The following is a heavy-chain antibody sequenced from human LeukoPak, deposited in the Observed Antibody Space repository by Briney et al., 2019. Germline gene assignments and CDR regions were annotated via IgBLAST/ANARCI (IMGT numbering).Heavy chain of an antibody. CDR3: ARVEDTDGYNPLHFDY. Sequence: PGGSLRLSCAASGFTFSRFGMYWVRQAPGKGLEWVSSISGTSTYIYYADSVKGRFTISRDNAKNSLYLQMNSLRAEDTAVYYCARVEDTDGYNPLHFDYWGQGTLVTVSS. D-gene: IGHD5-24*01. CDR1: GFTFSRFG. CDR2: ISGTSTYI. V-gene: IGHV3-21*01. J-gene: IGHJ4*02.